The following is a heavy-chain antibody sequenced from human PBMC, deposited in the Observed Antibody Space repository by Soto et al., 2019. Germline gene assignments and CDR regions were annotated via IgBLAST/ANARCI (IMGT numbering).Heavy chain of an antibody. V-gene: IGHV5-10-1*01. Sequence: PGESLKISCKGSGYSFTSYWISWVRQMPGKGLEWMGRIDPSDSYTNYSPSFQGHVTISADKSISTAYLQWSSLKASDTAMYYCAIYGDSARANYYYGMDVWGQGTTVTVSS. CDR3: AIYGDSARANYYYGMDV. CDR1: GYSFTSYW. CDR2: IDPSDSYT. J-gene: IGHJ6*02. D-gene: IGHD4-17*01.